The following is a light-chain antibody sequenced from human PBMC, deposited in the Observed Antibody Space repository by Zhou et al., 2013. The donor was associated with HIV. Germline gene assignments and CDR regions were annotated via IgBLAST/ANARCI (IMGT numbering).Light chain of an antibody. CDR1: QGIGYS. CDR3: QKCNSAPRT. J-gene: IGKJ1*01. V-gene: IGKV1-27*01. Sequence: DIQMTQSPSSLSASVGDRVTITCRASQGIGYSLAWYQQKPGKAPKLLIYTASILLSGVPSRFSGMGSGTDFSLTISSLQPEDVATYYCQKCNSAPRTFGQGTKVEIK. CDR2: TAS.